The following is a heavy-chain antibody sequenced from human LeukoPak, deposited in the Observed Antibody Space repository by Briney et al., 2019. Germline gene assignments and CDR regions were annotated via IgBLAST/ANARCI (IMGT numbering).Heavy chain of an antibody. CDR2: ISYDGSNE. D-gene: IGHD3-10*01. CDR3: ARVGYYSSGPFSYFDY. CDR1: GFTFSRYA. Sequence: PGRSLRLSCAASGFTFSRYAMHWVRQAPGKGLEWVAVISYDGSNEYYAESVKGRFTISRDSSENTLYLEMNSLRVGDTAVYYCARVGYYSSGPFSYFDYWGQGTLVTVSS. J-gene: IGHJ4*02. V-gene: IGHV3-30-3*01.